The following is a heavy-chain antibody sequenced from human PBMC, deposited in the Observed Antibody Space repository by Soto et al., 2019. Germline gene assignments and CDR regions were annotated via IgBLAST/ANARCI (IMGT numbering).Heavy chain of an antibody. V-gene: IGHV4-59*01. D-gene: IGHD5-12*01. J-gene: IGHJ4*02. CDR3: AKYRRTEADGYTLDF. Sequence: PSETLSLTCTISGGSISGYYWSWIRQPPGKGLEWIGYVYYSGSTNYNPSLESRVTISIDTSKNQFSLKLTSVTAADTAAYYCAKYRRTEADGYTLDFWGQGTLVTVSS. CDR1: GGSISGYY. CDR2: VYYSGST.